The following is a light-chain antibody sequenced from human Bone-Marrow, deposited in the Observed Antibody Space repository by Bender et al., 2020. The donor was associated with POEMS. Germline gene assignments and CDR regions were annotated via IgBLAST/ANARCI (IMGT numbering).Light chain of an antibody. CDR2: DVN. J-gene: IGLJ3*02. CDR1: SSDVGAYEF. V-gene: IGLV2-14*03. Sequence: QSALTQPASVSGSPGQSITIPCTGTSSDVGAYEFVSWFQQHPGKAPKLIIYDVNHRPSGVPARFSGSKSGTSASLAISDIQSEDEGDYYCSSWDDSLSGWVFGGGTKLTVL. CDR3: SSWDDSLSGWV.